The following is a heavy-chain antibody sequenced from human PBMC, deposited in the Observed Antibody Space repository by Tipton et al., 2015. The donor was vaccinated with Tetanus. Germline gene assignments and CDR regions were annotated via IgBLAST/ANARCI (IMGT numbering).Heavy chain of an antibody. D-gene: IGHD3-3*01. Sequence: TLSLTCTVSGGSISSYYWSWIRQPAGKGLEWIGRIYTSGSTNYNPSLKSRVTMSVDTSKNQFSLRLTSVTAADTAVYFCAGVLRSESVGWFDPWGQGTLVTVSS. CDR2: IYTSGST. V-gene: IGHV4-4*07. J-gene: IGHJ5*02. CDR1: GGSISSYY. CDR3: AGVLRSESVGWFDP.